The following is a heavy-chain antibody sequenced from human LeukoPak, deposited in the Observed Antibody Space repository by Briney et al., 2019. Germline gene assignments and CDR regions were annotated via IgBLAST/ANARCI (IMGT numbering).Heavy chain of an antibody. D-gene: IGHD2-2*01. V-gene: IGHV3-21*01. Sequence: GGSLRLSCAASGFTFSSYSMNWVHQAPGKGLEWVSSISSSSSYIYYADSVKGRFTISRDNAKNSLYLQMNSLRAEDTAVYYCARDLGGCSSTSCYPNAFDIWGQGTMVTVSS. CDR3: ARDLGGCSSTSCYPNAFDI. CDR2: ISSSSSYI. CDR1: GFTFSSYS. J-gene: IGHJ3*02.